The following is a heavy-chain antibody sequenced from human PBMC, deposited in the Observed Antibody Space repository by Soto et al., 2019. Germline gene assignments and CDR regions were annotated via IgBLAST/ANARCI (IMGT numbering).Heavy chain of an antibody. CDR2: IYWDDDK. V-gene: IGHV2-5*02. J-gene: IGHJ3*01. CDR1: GFSLTTRAVG. Sequence: QITLKESGPTLVKPTQTLTLTCTFSGFSLTTRAVGVAWIRQPPGKALEWLALIYWDDDKRYSPSLNGRLTITKDTSKNQVVLTMTNMNAVDTATDYCARQSRLKTLDAFDVWGQGTMVTVSS. CDR3: ARQSRLKTLDAFDV.